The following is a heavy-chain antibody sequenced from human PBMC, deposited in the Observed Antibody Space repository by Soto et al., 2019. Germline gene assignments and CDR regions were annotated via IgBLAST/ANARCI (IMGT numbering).Heavy chain of an antibody. CDR3: ARRYGASFDY. J-gene: IGHJ4*02. Sequence: QVQLQESGPGLVKPSETLSLTCTVSGGSISSYYWSWIRQPPGKGLEWIGYIYYSGSTNYNPSLKRRVTTSVDPSKHPFSLQLSSVTAADTAVYYCARRYGASFDYWGQGTLVTVSS. V-gene: IGHV4-59*01. D-gene: IGHD4-17*01. CDR1: GGSISSYY. CDR2: IYYSGST.